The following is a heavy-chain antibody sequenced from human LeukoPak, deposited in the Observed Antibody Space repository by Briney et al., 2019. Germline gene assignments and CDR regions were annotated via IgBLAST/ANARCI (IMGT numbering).Heavy chain of an antibody. Sequence: SETLSLTCTVSGCTFSNYNYYWGCIRQSPGKGREWIGSIHYVGSTYYNPSLMSRVTISVDTSKNQFSLSLSSVTAADTAVYYCARQNNFDFWSGFFDYWGLGALVTVSS. D-gene: IGHD3-3*01. CDR2: IHYVGST. CDR3: ARQNNFDFWSGFFDY. J-gene: IGHJ4*02. V-gene: IGHV4-39*01. CDR1: GCTFSNYNYY.